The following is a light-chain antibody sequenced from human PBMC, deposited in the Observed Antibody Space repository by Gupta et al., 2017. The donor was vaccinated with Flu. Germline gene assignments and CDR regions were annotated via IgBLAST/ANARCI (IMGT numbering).Light chain of an antibody. CDR2: DNS. V-gene: IGLV3-21*02. CDR3: QLWESNTDNPRM. Sequence: SPVLTQPPSLSVAPGQTARITRGRNNIGSKSVHWYQHKQGQAPVLVVYDNSDRPPGIPERFSGSNSGNTATLTISRVVAGDEADYYCQLWESNTDNPRMFGGGTKLTVL. J-gene: IGLJ3*02. CDR1: NIGSKS.